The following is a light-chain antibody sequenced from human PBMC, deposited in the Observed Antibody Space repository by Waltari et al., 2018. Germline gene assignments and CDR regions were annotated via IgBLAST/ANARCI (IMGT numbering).Light chain of an antibody. CDR1: QSVSSS. J-gene: IGKJ2*03. V-gene: IGKV3D-15*01. CDR3: QQNRNWPQYS. Sequence: EIVMTQSPATLSLSPGERASLSCRASQSVSSSLAWYQQKPGQAPRLLIYGASSRATGIPDRFSGSGSGTEFTLTISSLEPEDDAVYYCQQNRNWPQYSFGQGTKVEIK. CDR2: GAS.